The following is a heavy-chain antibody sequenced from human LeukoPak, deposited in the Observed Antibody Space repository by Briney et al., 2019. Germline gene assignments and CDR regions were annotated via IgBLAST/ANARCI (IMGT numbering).Heavy chain of an antibody. Sequence: ASVKVFCKASGYTFTTYGISWVRQAPGQGLEWMGWISPYNDDTNYAQKLQGRVTMTTDTSTSTAYMELTSLRSDDTAVYYCARGMGIVPTIFDYWGQGTLVTVSS. V-gene: IGHV1-18*01. D-gene: IGHD5-12*01. J-gene: IGHJ4*02. CDR1: GYTFTTYG. CDR3: ARGMGIVPTIFDY. CDR2: ISPYNDDT.